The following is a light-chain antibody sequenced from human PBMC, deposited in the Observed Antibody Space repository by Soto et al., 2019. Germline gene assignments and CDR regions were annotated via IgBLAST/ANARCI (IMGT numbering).Light chain of an antibody. V-gene: IGKV3-20*01. Sequence: EIVLTQPPGTLSLSPGESATLSCRATQSAKTNYLAWYLQKPVRAPRLLIYRTSNRATGIPDRFSGSGSGTDFTLTISRLEPEDFAVYCCQQYDSSPRTFGQGTKVDI. CDR1: QSAKTNY. J-gene: IGKJ1*01. CDR2: RTS. CDR3: QQYDSSPRT.